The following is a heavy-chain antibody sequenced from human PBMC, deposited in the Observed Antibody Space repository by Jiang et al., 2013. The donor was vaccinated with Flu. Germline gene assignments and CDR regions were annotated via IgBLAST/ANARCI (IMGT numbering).Heavy chain of an antibody. CDR3: ARDPGLYQEARLRRMDY. J-gene: IGHJ4*02. CDR2: IIPILGIA. D-gene: IGHD2-2*02. Sequence: SGAEVKKPGSSVKVSCKASGGTFSSYAISWVRQAPGQGLEWMGRIIPILGIANYAQKFQGRVTITADKSTSTAYMELSSLRSEDTAVYYCARDPGLYQEARLRRMDYWGQGTLVTVSS. V-gene: IGHV1-69*04. CDR1: GGTFSSYA.